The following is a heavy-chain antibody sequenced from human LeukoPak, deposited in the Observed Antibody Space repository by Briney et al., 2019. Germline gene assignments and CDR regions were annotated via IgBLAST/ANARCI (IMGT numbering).Heavy chain of an antibody. D-gene: IGHD3-22*01. J-gene: IGHJ4*02. CDR3: TTDPPPKEYYYDSSGYPSDY. CDR1: GFTLSNAW. V-gene: IGHV3-15*01. Sequence: GGSLRLSCAASGFTLSNAWMSWVRQAPGKRLEWVGRIKSKTDGGTTDYAAPVKGRFTISRDDSKNTLYLQMNSLKTEDTAVYYCTTDPPPKEYYYDSSGYPSDYWGQGTLVTVSS. CDR2: IKSKTDGGTT.